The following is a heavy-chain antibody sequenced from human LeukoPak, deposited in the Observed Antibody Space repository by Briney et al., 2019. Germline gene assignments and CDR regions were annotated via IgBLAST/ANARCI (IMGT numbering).Heavy chain of an antibody. CDR1: GYTLTELS. J-gene: IGHJ3*02. CDR3: ATGYYSGRKPNAFDI. D-gene: IGHD2-15*01. CDR2: FDPEDGET. Sequence: ASVKVSCKVSGYTLTELSMHWVRQAPGKGLEWMGGFDPEDGETIYAQKFQGRVTMTEDTSTDTAYMELSRLRSDDTAVYYCATGYYSGRKPNAFDIWGQGTMVTVSS. V-gene: IGHV1-24*01.